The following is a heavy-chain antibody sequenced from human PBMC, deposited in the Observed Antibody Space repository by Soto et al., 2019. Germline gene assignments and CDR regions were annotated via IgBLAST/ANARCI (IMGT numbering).Heavy chain of an antibody. D-gene: IGHD3-22*01. V-gene: IGHV3-64*02. J-gene: IGHJ4*02. Sequence: GGSLRLSCAASGFTFSSHGMLWVRQAPGKGLECVSVISSNGGSTYYAESVKGRFTISRDNSKNTLYLQMGSLRVEDMAVYYCARGSGSAADYWGQGTLVTVSS. CDR3: ARGSGSAADY. CDR2: ISSNGGST. CDR1: GFTFSSHG.